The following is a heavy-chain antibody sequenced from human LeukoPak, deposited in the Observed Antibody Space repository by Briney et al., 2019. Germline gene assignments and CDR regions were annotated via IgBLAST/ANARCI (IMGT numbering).Heavy chain of an antibody. D-gene: IGHD2-21*02. V-gene: IGHV1-24*01. Sequence: VSVKVSCKVSGYTLTELSMHWVRQAPGKGLEWMGGFDPEDGETIYAQKFQGRVTMTEDTSTDTAYMELSSLRSEDTAVYYCATGPLNCGGDCVYWGQGTLVTVSS. J-gene: IGHJ4*02. CDR2: FDPEDGET. CDR3: ATGPLNCGGDCVY. CDR1: GYTLTELS.